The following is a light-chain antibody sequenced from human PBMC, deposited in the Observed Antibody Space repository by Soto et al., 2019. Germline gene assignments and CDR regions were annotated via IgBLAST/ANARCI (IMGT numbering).Light chain of an antibody. V-gene: IGKV3-20*01. CDR3: QQYGNSLTGT. CDR1: QSVTSSY. Sequence: EIVLTQSPGTLSLSPGERATLSCRASQSVTSSYLAWHQQKPGQAPRLLIYGASSRATGIPDRFSGSGSGTEFTLTISRLEPEAFAVYYCQQYGNSLTGTFGQGTKVEIK. CDR2: GAS. J-gene: IGKJ1*01.